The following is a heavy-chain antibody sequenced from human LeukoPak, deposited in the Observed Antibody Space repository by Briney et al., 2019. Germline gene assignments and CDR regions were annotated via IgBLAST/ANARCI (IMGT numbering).Heavy chain of an antibody. CDR2: IDPNSGGT. CDR3: ARDLVVVVAATVDRRWFDP. Sequence: GASVKDSCKASGYTFTGYYMHWVRQAPGQGLEWMGWIDPNSGGTNYAQKFQGRVTMTRDTSISTAYMELSRLRSDDTAVYYCARDLVVVVAATVDRRWFDPWGQGTLVTVSS. D-gene: IGHD2-15*01. J-gene: IGHJ5*02. CDR1: GYTFTGYY. V-gene: IGHV1-2*02.